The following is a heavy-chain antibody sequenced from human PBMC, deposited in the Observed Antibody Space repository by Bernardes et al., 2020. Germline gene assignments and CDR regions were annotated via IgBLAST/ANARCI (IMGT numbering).Heavy chain of an antibody. J-gene: IGHJ4*02. Sequence: GGSLRLSCSASGFDFKSLPMHWVRQAPGKGLDYISAIDEHGLNIDYADSVKGRFTTSRDNSEATMYLHMSNLGVHDTAIYYCVKEAGDLSGTYFDFWGPGALVTVTP. V-gene: IGHV3-64D*06. CDR2: IDEHGLNI. CDR3: VKEAGDLSGTYFDF. D-gene: IGHD1-26*01. CDR1: GFDFKSLP.